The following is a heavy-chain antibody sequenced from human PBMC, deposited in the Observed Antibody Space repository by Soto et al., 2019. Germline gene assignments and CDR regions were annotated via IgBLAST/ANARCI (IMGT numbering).Heavy chain of an antibody. CDR2: VYYNGIT. CDR1: GGSMNDYY. CDR3: AREYAYKIDF. Sequence: PSETLSHTCTVSGGSMNDYYWSWIRQPPGKGLEWVGYVYYNGITNYNPSLKSRATTSIDTSKNQFSLKLISVTAADTAVYYCAREYAYKIDFWGQGTLVTVSS. J-gene: IGHJ4*02. D-gene: IGHD1-20*01. V-gene: IGHV4-59*01.